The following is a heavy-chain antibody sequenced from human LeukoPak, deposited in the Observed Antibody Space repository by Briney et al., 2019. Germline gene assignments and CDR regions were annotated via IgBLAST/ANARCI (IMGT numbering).Heavy chain of an antibody. V-gene: IGHV3-23*01. CDR3: AKLPTYHYDSSGYYYFDY. CDR2: ISASGGST. CDR1: GFTFSSYA. Sequence: GGSLRLSCAASGFTFSSYAMSWVRQAPRKGLEWVSAISASGGSTYYADSVKGRFTISRDNSKNTLYLQMTSLRAEDTAVYYCAKLPTYHYDSSGYYYFDYWGQGTLVTVSS. J-gene: IGHJ4*02. D-gene: IGHD3-22*01.